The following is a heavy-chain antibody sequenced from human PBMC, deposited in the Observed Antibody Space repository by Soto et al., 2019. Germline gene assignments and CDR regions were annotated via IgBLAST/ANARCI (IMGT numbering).Heavy chain of an antibody. Sequence: EVQLLESGGGLVRPGGSLRLSCVGSEFTFSTYAMTWVRQAPGKGLDWVSGISVGGGITKYADSVKGRFTISRDNSKNTLYLQMNSLRAEDTARYYCAKDPNGDYIGAFDSWGQGTLVTVSS. CDR2: ISVGGGIT. D-gene: IGHD4-17*01. V-gene: IGHV3-23*01. CDR1: EFTFSTYA. CDR3: AKDPNGDYIGAFDS. J-gene: IGHJ4*02.